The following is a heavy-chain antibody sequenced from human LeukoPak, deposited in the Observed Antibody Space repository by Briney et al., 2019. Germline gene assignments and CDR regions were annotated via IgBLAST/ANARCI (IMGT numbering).Heavy chain of an antibody. CDR3: AKDLRSDCSSTSCGEGFDY. J-gene: IGHJ4*02. D-gene: IGHD2-2*01. V-gene: IGHV3-48*03. CDR2: ISSSGSTI. CDR1: GFTFSSHE. Sequence: GGSLRLSCAASGFTFSSHEMNWVRQAPGKGLEWVSYISSSGSTIYYADSVKGRFTISRDNAKNSLYLQMNSLRAEDTAVYYCAKDLRSDCSSTSCGEGFDYWGQGTLVTVSS.